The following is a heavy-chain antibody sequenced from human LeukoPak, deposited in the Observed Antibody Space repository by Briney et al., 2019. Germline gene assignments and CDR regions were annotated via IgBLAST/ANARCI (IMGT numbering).Heavy chain of an antibody. CDR3: ARDRYDISNYYYEGDAFDI. CDR1: GYTFTSYY. D-gene: IGHD3-22*01. CDR2: INPSGGST. Sequence: ASVKVSCKASGYTFTSYYMHWVRQAPGQGLEWMGIINPSGGSTTYADSVMGRFTISRDNAKNTLYLQMNSLRAEDTAVYYCARDRYDISNYYYEGDAFDIWGQGTMVTVSS. V-gene: IGHV1-46*04. J-gene: IGHJ3*02.